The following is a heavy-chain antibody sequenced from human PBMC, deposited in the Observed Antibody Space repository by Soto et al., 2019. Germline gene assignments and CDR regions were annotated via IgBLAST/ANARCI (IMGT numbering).Heavy chain of an antibody. CDR3: ARGRPDGARLDP. Sequence: QVQLQESGPGLVKPSQTLSLTCTVSGGSISSGDYYWSWIRQPPGKGLGWIGYIYYSGSTYYNPALKSRVTISVDTSQTQFSVQRSSVTAADTAVCYCARGRPDGARLDPWGQGTLVTVSS. CDR1: GGSISSGDYY. J-gene: IGHJ5*02. V-gene: IGHV4-30-4*01. D-gene: IGHD6-6*01. CDR2: IYYSGST.